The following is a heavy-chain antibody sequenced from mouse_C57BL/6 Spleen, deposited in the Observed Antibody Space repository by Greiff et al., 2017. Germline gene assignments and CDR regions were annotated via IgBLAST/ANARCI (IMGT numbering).Heavy chain of an antibody. CDR2: ISYDGSN. CDR1: GYSITSGYY. CDR3: AREGLRGGYFDV. Sequence: EVKLVESGPGLVKPSQSLSLTCSVTGYSITSGYYWNWIRQFPGNKLEWMGYISYDGSNNYNPSLKNRISITRDTSKNQFFLKLNSVTTEDTATYYCAREGLRGGYFDVWGTGTTVTVSS. D-gene: IGHD2-4*01. V-gene: IGHV3-6*01. J-gene: IGHJ1*03.